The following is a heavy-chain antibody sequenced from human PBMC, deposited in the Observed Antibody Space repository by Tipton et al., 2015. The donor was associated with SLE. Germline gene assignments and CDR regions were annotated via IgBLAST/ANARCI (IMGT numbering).Heavy chain of an antibody. CDR2: INHSGST. CDR3: ARVCHTIFGAFDI. J-gene: IGHJ3*02. CDR1: GGSFSGYY. V-gene: IGHV4-34*01. D-gene: IGHD3-3*01. Sequence: TLSLTCAVYGGSFSGYYWSWIRQPPGKGLEWIGEINHSGSTNYNPSLKSRVTISVDTSKNQFSLKLSSVTAADTAVYYCARVCHTIFGAFDIWGQGTMVTVSS.